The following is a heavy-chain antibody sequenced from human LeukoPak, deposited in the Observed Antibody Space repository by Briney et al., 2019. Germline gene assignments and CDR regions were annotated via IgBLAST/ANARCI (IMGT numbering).Heavy chain of an antibody. V-gene: IGHV3-30*18. Sequence: PGGSLRLSCAASGFTFSSCGMHWDRQAPGKGLEWVAVISYDGSNKYYADSVKGRFTISRDNSKNTLFLEMNSLRAEDTAVYYCAKALTSGWYLDAFNIWGQGTMVTVSS. CDR1: GFTFSSCG. CDR3: AKALTSGWYLDAFNI. CDR2: ISYDGSNK. D-gene: IGHD6-19*01. J-gene: IGHJ3*02.